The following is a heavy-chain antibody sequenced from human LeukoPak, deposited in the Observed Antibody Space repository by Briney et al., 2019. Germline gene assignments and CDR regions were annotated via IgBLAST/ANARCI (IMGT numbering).Heavy chain of an antibody. Sequence: GGSLRLSCAASGFTFSSYWMHWVRQAPGKGLVWVSRINSDGSSTSYADSVKGRFTISRDNAKNTLYLQMDSLRAEDTAAYYCAKGTDIVVVASGWDYWGQGTQVTVSS. V-gene: IGHV3-74*01. CDR1: GFTFSSYW. CDR3: AKGTDIVVVASGWDY. D-gene: IGHD2-15*01. J-gene: IGHJ4*02. CDR2: INSDGSST.